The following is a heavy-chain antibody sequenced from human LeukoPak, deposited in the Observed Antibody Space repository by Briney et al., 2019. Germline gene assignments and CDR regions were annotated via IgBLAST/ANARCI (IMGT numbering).Heavy chain of an antibody. CDR1: GFIFTGYY. D-gene: IGHD6-19*01. J-gene: IGHJ5*02. CDR3: ARVGSVAGFVNWFDP. V-gene: IGHV1-2*02. CDR2: INANSGGT. Sequence: ASVKVSCKASGFIFTGYYMHWVRQAPGQGLEWMGCINANSGGTNYAQRFQGRVTMTRDTSISTAYMELSRLRSDDTAVYYCARVGSVAGFVNWFDPWGQGTLVTVSS.